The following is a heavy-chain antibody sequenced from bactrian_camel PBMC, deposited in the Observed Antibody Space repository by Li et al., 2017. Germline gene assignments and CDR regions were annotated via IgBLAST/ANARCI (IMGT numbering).Heavy chain of an antibody. D-gene: IGHD1*01. CDR3: TKDYVEGLGIDY. J-gene: IGHJ4*01. Sequence: VQLVESGGGLVQPGGSLRLSCAASGFTFSNSAMTWVRQVPGKGLEWVSGISSGGGRTYYADSVKGRFTISRDDAKNTLYLQLNSLKTEDTAMYYCTKDYVEGLGIDYWGQGTQVTVS. CDR1: GFTFSNSA. V-gene: IGHV3S31*01. CDR2: ISSGGGRT.